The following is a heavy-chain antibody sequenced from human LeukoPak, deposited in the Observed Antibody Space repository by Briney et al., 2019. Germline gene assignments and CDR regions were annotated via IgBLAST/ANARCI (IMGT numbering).Heavy chain of an antibody. V-gene: IGHV3-15*01. CDR2: IKSKTDGGTT. CDR1: GFTFSNAW. D-gene: IGHD3-9*01. J-gene: IGHJ4*02. CDR3: AKTSAYYDILTGYQRY. Sequence: GGSLRLSCAASGFTFSNAWMSWVRQAPGKGLEWVGRIKSKTDGGTTDYAAPVKGRFTISRDDSKNTLYLQMNSLRAEDTAVYYCAKTSAYYDILTGYQRYWGQGTLVTVSS.